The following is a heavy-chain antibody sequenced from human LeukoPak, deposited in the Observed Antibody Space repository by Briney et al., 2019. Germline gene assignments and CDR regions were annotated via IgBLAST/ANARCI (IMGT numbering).Heavy chain of an antibody. CDR2: MNPNSGNT. V-gene: IGHV1-8*01. Sequence: ASVTVSCTASGYTFTSFDINWVRQATGQGLEWMGWMNPNSGNTGYAQKFQGRVTMTRNTSISTAYMELSSLRSEDTAVYYCASSHDSSGYSAFDYWGQGTLVTVSS. J-gene: IGHJ4*02. D-gene: IGHD3-22*01. CDR1: GYTFTSFD. CDR3: ASSHDSSGYSAFDY.